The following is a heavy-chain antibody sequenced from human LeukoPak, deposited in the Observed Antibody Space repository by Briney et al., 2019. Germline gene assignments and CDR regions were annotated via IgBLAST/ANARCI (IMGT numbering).Heavy chain of an antibody. J-gene: IGHJ5*02. V-gene: IGHV4-61*01. CDR2: IYYSGST. CDR1: GGSVSSGSYY. D-gene: IGHD1-1*01. CDR3: ARDLNWNAGQFDP. Sequence: PSETLSLTCTVSGGSVSSGSYYWSWIRQPPGKGLEWIGYIYYSGSTNYNPSLKSRVTISVDTPKSQFSLKLSSVTAADTAVYYCARDLNWNAGQFDPWGQGTLVTVSS.